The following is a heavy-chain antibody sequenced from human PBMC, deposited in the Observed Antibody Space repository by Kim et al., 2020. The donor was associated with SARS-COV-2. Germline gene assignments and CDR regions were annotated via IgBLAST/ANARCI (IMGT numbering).Heavy chain of an antibody. J-gene: IGHJ4*02. CDR3: ARVGSAGGILFDY. D-gene: IGHD2-15*01. V-gene: IGHV4-59*01. Sequence: YNPALKSRVNISVDTSKNQFSLKLSSVTAADTAVYYCARVGSAGGILFDYWGQGTLVTVSS.